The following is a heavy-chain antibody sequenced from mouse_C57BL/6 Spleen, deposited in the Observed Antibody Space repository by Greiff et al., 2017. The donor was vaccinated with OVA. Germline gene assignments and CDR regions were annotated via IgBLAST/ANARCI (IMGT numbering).Heavy chain of an antibody. Sequence: EVHLVESGGGLVKPGGFLKPSCAASGFTFSDHGMHWVRQAPEKGLEWVAYISSGSSTNYYADTVKGRFTTYRDNAKNTLFLQMTSMRSEDAAMYYLAGDYDSGFAYWGQGTLVTVSA. J-gene: IGHJ3*01. CDR1: GFTFSDHG. D-gene: IGHD2-4*01. V-gene: IGHV5-17*01. CDR3: AGDYDSGFAY. CDR2: ISSGSSTN.